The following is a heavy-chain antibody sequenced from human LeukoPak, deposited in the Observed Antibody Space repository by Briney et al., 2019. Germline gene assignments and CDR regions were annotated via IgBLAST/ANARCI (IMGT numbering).Heavy chain of an antibody. CDR3: ARGQRAHVEWYYYMDV. CDR2: ISATSSYI. V-gene: IGHV3-21*01. J-gene: IGHJ6*03. D-gene: IGHD1-26*01. CDR1: GFTFSSYN. Sequence: GGSLRLSCAASGFTFSSYNMNWVRQAPGKGLDWVSSISATSSYISYTDSVKGRFTISRDNAKNSLYLQMNSLRVEDTAVYYCARGQRAHVEWYYYMDVWGKGTTVTVSS.